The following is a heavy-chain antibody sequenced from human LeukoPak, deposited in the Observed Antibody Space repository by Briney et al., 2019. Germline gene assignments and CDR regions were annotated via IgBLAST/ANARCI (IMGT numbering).Heavy chain of an antibody. CDR2: IKPDGSEK. V-gene: IGHV3-7*04. Sequence: PGGSLRLSCAASGFTFSGYWMSWVRQAPGKGLEWVANIKPDGSEKYYVDSVKGRFTISRENAKNSLYLQMNSLRAEDMAVYYCARDRIQLWSHDYWGQGTLVTVSS. D-gene: IGHD5-18*01. CDR1: GFTFSGYW. J-gene: IGHJ4*02. CDR3: ARDRIQLWSHDY.